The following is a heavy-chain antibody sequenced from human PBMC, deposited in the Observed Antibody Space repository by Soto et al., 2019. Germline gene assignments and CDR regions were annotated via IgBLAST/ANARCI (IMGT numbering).Heavy chain of an antibody. V-gene: IGHV3-23*01. J-gene: IGHJ4*02. Sequence: EVQLLQSGGGSVQPGGSLRLSCAASGLTFRSSSMSWVRHAPGKGLEWVSAINSGGTTYYADSVQGRFTIFIDHSKKTLYLQMNSLRAEDTAVYYCAEPQWELLDWGQGTLVTVSS. CDR1: GLTFRSSS. CDR3: AEPQWELLD. D-gene: IGHD1-26*01. CDR2: INSGGTT.